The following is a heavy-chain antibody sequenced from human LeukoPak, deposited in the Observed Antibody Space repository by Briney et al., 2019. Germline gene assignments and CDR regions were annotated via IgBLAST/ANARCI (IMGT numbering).Heavy chain of an antibody. CDR2: IIPIFGTA. J-gene: IGHJ5*02. D-gene: IGHD2-2*01. CDR3: ASLSSTSRSNPYNWFDP. Sequence: SVKVSCKASGGTFSRYAISWVRQAPGQGLEWMGGIIPIFGTASYAQKFQGRVTITADESTSTAYMELSSLRSEDTAVYYCASLSSTSRSNPYNWFDPWGQGTLVTVSS. CDR1: GGTFSRYA. V-gene: IGHV1-69*13.